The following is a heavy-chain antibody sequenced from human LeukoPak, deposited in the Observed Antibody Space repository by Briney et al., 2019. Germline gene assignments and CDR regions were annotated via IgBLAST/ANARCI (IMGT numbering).Heavy chain of an antibody. CDR1: GFTFSGSA. J-gene: IGHJ4*02. CDR3: VRGWADTVMSRMDS. D-gene: IGHD3-16*01. V-gene: IGHV3-73*01. CDR2: IRSKANSYAT. Sequence: GGSLRLSCAASGFTFSGSAMHWVRQASGKGLEWVGRIRSKANSYATAYAASVKGRFTISRDNAKTSLYLQMNSLRAEDTAVYYCVRGWADTVMSRMDSWGQGTLVTVSS.